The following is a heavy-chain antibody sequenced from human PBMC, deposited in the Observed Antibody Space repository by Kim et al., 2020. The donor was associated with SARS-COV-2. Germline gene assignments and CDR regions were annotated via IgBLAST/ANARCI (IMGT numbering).Heavy chain of an antibody. V-gene: IGHV1-69*13. D-gene: IGHD4-17*01. CDR2: IIPIFGTA. Sequence: SVKVSCKASGGTFSSYAISWVRQAPGQGLEWMGGIIPIFGTANYAQKFQGRVTITADESTSTAYMELSSLRSEDTAVYYCARKNPTVTNYYYYGMDVWGQGTTVTVSS. J-gene: IGHJ6*02. CDR1: GGTFSSYA. CDR3: ARKNPTVTNYYYYGMDV.